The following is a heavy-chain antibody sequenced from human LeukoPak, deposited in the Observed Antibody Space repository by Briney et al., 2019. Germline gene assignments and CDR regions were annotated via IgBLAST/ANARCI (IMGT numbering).Heavy chain of an antibody. J-gene: IGHJ4*02. CDR2: IRYDGSNK. D-gene: IGHD1-26*01. Sequence: PGGSLRLSCAASGFTFSSYGMHWVRQAPGKGLEWVAFIRYDGSNKYYADSVKGRFTISRDNSKNTLYLQMNSLRAEDTAVYYCAKARAGELTGFDYWGQGTLVTVSS. CDR3: AKARAGELTGFDY. V-gene: IGHV3-30*02. CDR1: GFTFSSYG.